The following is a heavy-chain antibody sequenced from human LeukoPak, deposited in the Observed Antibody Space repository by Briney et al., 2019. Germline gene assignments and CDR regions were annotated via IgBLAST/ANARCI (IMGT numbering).Heavy chain of an antibody. CDR2: ISTSGSSR. CDR3: ARDLGVISALDY. J-gene: IGHJ4*02. D-gene: IGHD2-21*01. Sequence: SAISTSGSSRYYADSLKGRFTISRDNAKNSLSLQMNNLRAEDTALYYCARDLGVISALDYWGQGILVTVSS. V-gene: IGHV3-21*01.